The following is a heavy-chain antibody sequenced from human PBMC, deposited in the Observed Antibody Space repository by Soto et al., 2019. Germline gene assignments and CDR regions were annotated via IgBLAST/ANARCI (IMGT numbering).Heavy chain of an antibody. CDR3: AASADTAMVTGYYGMDV. CDR2: IIPIGGSA. J-gene: IGHJ6*02. Sequence: ASVKVCCKASGYTFTSYYMHWVRQAPGQGLEWMGRIIPIGGSANYAQKFQGRVTITADESTSTAYMELSSLRSEDTAVYYCAASADTAMVTGYYGMDVWGQGTTVTVSS. D-gene: IGHD5-18*01. V-gene: IGHV1-46*01. CDR1: GYTFTSYY.